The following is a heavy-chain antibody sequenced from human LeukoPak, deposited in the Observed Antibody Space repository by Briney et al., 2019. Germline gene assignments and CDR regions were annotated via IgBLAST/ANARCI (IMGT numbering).Heavy chain of an antibody. CDR2: MYYSGST. J-gene: IGHJ5*02. D-gene: IGHD3-22*01. CDR3: ARPYYYDSRIDP. CDR1: GGSISSGDYY. V-gene: IGHV4-30-4*01. Sequence: KSSETLSLTCTVSGGSISSGDYYWSWIRQPPGKGLKWVGYMYYSGSTYYNPSLKSRVTISVDTSKNQFSLQLSSVTAADTAVYYCARPYYYDSRIDPWGQGTLVTVSS.